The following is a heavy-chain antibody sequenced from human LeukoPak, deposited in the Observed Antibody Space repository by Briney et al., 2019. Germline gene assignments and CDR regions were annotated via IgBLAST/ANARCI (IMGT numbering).Heavy chain of an antibody. V-gene: IGHV1-18*01. J-gene: IGHJ4*02. D-gene: IGHD3-22*01. Sequence: ASVKVSCKASGYTFTSYGISWVRQAPGQGLEWMGWISAYNGNTNYAQKLQGRVTMTTDTSTSTAYMELRSLRSDDTAVYYCARSPKSYYYDSSGYDYWGQGTLVTVSS. CDR2: ISAYNGNT. CDR1: GYTFTSYG. CDR3: ARSPKSYYYDSSGYDY.